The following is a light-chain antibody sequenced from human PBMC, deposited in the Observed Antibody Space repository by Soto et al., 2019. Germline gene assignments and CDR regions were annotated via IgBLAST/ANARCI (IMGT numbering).Light chain of an antibody. V-gene: IGLV2-23*01. CDR1: SSYVGSYNL. J-gene: IGLJ1*01. CDR3: CSYAGSSTDV. CDR2: EDS. Sequence: QSVLTQPASVSGSPGQSITISCTGSSSYVGSYNLVSWYQQHPDKAPKLMIYEDSKRPSGVSNRFSGSKSGNTASLTISGLQADDEADYYCCSYAGSSTDVFGTGTKVTVL.